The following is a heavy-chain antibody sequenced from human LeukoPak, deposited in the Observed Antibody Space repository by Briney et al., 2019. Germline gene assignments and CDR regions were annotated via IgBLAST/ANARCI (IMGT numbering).Heavy chain of an antibody. CDR2: IYYSGST. V-gene: IGHV4-59*12. CDR1: GGSISSYY. Sequence: SETLSLTCTVSGGSISSYYWSWIRQPPGKGLEWIGYIYYSGSTNYNPSLKSRVTISVDTSKNQFSLKLSSVTAADTAVYYCARGGYSIDYWGQGTLVTVSS. D-gene: IGHD2-15*01. CDR3: ARGGYSIDY. J-gene: IGHJ4*02.